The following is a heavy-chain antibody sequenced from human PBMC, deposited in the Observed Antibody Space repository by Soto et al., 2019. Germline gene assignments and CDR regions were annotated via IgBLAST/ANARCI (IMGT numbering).Heavy chain of an antibody. V-gene: IGHV1-18*04. CDR2: ISAYNGNT. J-gene: IGHJ6*02. CDR1: GYTFTSYG. Sequence: ASVKVSCKASGYTFTSYGISWVRQAPGQGLEWMGWISAYNGNTNYAQKLQGRVTMTTDTSTSTAYMELRSLRSDDTAVYYCARDGISCWSDYYYGMDVWGQGATVTVSS. D-gene: IGHD6-13*01. CDR3: ARDGISCWSDYYYGMDV.